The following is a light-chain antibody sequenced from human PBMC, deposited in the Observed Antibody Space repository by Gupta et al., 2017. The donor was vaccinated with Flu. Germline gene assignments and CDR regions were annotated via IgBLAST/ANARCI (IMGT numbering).Light chain of an antibody. CDR3: QQEDSFPRT. Sequence: VRMTQSPSSVSASVGDRVTITCRASQGISSWLAWYQQKPGKAPKLLIYAASRLQSGVPSRFSGSGSGTNFTLTVSSRQPEDFATYYCQQEDSFPRTFGQGTKVEIK. CDR2: AAS. V-gene: IGKV1-12*01. CDR1: QGISSW. J-gene: IGKJ1*01.